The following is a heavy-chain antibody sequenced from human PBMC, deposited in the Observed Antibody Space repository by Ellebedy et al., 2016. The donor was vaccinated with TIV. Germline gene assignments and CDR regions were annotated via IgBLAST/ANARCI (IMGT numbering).Heavy chain of an antibody. Sequence: ASVKVSXXASGYTFTSYGISWVRQAPGQGLEWMGWISAYNGNTNYAQKLQGRVTMTTDTSTSTAYMELRSLRSDDTAVYYCALSNCGGDCYPPGAFDIWGQGTMVTVSS. CDR3: ALSNCGGDCYPPGAFDI. D-gene: IGHD2-21*01. V-gene: IGHV1-18*01. J-gene: IGHJ3*02. CDR2: ISAYNGNT. CDR1: GYTFTSYG.